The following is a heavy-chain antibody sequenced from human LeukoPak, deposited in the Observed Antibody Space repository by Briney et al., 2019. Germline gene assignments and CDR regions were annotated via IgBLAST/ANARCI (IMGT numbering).Heavy chain of an antibody. Sequence: PPETLSLTCTVSGGSLSSGSYYWSWIRQPAGKGLEWIGRIYKSGITNYNPSLKSRVTILVDTSNNRFSLRLSSVTAADTAVYYCARDEALDYYFDYWGQGTLVTVSS. CDR2: IYKSGIT. J-gene: IGHJ4*02. CDR1: GGSLSSGSYY. V-gene: IGHV4-61*02. CDR3: ARDEALDYYFDY.